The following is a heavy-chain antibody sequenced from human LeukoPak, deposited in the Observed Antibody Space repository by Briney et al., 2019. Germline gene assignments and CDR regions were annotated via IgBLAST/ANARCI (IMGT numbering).Heavy chain of an antibody. CDR3: ARGYYDSSGFSFDY. Sequence: GGSLRLSCAASGFTFSSYWMHWVRQAPGKGLVWVSRINTDGSTTSYADSVKGRFTISRDNAKNTLYLQTNSLRAEDTAVYYCARGYYDSSGFSFDYWGQGTLVTVSS. D-gene: IGHD3-22*01. CDR2: INTDGSTT. V-gene: IGHV3-74*01. J-gene: IGHJ4*02. CDR1: GFTFSSYW.